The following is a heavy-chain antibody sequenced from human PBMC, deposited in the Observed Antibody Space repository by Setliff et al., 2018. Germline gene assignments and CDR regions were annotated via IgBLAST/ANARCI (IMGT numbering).Heavy chain of an antibody. V-gene: IGHV4-39*01. J-gene: IGHJ5*02. CDR3: ATLPYSSGPLHDH. Sequence: SETLSLTCIVSGGSMSRSNYYWGWIRQSPGKGVEYVGSVYYSNSGATYYNPSLKGRVTISLDTSKNQFSLKLSSVIAADTAVYYCATLPYSSGPLHDHWGQGIMVTVSS. CDR2: VYYSNSGAT. D-gene: IGHD6-19*01. CDR1: GGSMSRSNYY.